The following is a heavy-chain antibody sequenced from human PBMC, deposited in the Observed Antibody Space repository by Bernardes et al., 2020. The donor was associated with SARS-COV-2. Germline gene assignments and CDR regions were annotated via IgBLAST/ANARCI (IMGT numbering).Heavy chain of an antibody. CDR3: ASSAGYSSGWYNWFDP. CDR1: GGSISSYY. D-gene: IGHD6-19*01. Sequence: SETLSLTCTVSGGSISSYYWSWIRQPPGKGLEWIGYIYYSGSTNYNPSLKSRVTISVDTSKNQFSLKLSSVTAADTAVYYCASSAGYSSGWYNWFDPWGQGTLVTVSS. CDR2: IYYSGST. V-gene: IGHV4-59*08. J-gene: IGHJ5*02.